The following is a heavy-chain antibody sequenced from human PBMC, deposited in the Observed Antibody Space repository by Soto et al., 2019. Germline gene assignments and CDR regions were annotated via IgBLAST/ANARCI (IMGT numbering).Heavy chain of an antibody. CDR2: ISYDGSNK. CDR1: GFTFSNYG. V-gene: IGHV3-30*18. CDR3: AKXRGXXXXRLXYGMDV. Sequence: QVQLVESGGGVVQPGRSLRLSCAASGFTFSNYGMHWVRQAPGKGLEWVAVISYDGSNKYYADSVKGRFTISRDNSKNTLYLQMNSXRAEDXAVYXCAKXRGXXXXRLXYGMDVWGQGTTVTVSS. J-gene: IGHJ6*02.